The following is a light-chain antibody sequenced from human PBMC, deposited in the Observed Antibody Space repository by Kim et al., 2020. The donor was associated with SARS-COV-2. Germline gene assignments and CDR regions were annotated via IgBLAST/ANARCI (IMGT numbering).Light chain of an antibody. Sequence: DIQMTQSPSTLSASVGDRVTITCRASQTITIWLAWYQQKPGKAPSLLIYDASILESGVPSRFSGSGSGTEFTLTISSLQPDAFATYFCQEYKSDSWTFGQGTTVDIK. CDR3: QEYKSDSWT. CDR1: QTITIW. J-gene: IGKJ1*01. V-gene: IGKV1-5*01. CDR2: DAS.